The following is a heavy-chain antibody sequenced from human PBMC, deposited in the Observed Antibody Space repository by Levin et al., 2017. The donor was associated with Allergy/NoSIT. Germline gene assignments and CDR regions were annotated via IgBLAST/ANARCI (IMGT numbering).Heavy chain of an antibody. CDR3: ARQGQGYSYGGY. CDR1: GYTFPNYW. J-gene: IGHJ4*02. Sequence: PGESLKISCKGSGYTFPNYWIGWVRQMPGKGLEWMGTIFPSDSDTRYSPSFQGQVTISVDKSINTAYLQWSSLTASDTAADYCARQGQGYSYGGYWGQGTLVTVTS. D-gene: IGHD5-18*01. CDR2: IFPSDSDT. V-gene: IGHV5-51*01.